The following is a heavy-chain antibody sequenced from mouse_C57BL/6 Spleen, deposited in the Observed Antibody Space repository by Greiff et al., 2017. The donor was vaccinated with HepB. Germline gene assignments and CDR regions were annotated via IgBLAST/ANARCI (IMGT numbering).Heavy chain of an antibody. CDR3: ARHEIWYAMDY. Sequence: EVQLVESGGGLVKPGGSLKLSCAASGFTFSSYTMSWVRQTPEKRLEWVATISGGGGNTYYPDSVKGRFTISRDNAKNTLYLQMSSLRSEDTALYYCARHEIWYAMDYWGQGTSVTVSS. D-gene: IGHD1-1*02. J-gene: IGHJ4*01. V-gene: IGHV5-9*01. CDR1: GFTFSSYT. CDR2: ISGGGGNT.